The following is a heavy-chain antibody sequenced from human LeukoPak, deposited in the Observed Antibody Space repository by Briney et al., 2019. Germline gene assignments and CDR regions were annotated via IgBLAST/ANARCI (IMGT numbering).Heavy chain of an antibody. D-gene: IGHD3-22*01. J-gene: IGHJ4*02. CDR1: GFTFDDYA. CDR3: ASPNEWLLLGGFDY. V-gene: IGHV3-9*01. Sequence: PGRSLRLSCAASGFTFDDYAMHWVRQAPGKGLEWVSGISWNSGSIGYADSVKGRFTISRDNAKNSLYLQMNSLRADDTAIYYRASPNEWLLLGGFDYWGQGTLVIVSS. CDR2: ISWNSGSI.